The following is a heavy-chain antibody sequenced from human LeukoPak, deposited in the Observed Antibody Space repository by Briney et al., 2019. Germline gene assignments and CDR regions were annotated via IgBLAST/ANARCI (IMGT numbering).Heavy chain of an antibody. Sequence: SETLSLTCTVSGGSISSYYWSWIRQPPGKGLEWIGYIHYSGSTNYNPSLKSRVTISVDTSKNQFSLKLRSVTAADTAVYYCARDRVPYQLLYPMDYYYGMDVWGQGTTVTVSS. V-gene: IGHV4-59*01. CDR1: GGSISSYY. D-gene: IGHD2-2*02. CDR3: ARDRVPYQLLYPMDYYYGMDV. CDR2: IHYSGST. J-gene: IGHJ6*02.